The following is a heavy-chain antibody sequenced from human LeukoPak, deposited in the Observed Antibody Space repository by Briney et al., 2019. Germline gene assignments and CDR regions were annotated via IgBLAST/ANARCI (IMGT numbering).Heavy chain of an antibody. J-gene: IGHJ6*03. D-gene: IGHD6-19*01. Sequence: GGSLRLSCAASGFTFSSYSMNWVRQAPGKGLEWVSSISSSSSYIYYADSVKGRFTISRDNAKNSLYPQMNSLRAEDTAVYYCARGAGPYYYHYMDVWGKGTTVTVSS. CDR2: ISSSSSYI. V-gene: IGHV3-21*01. CDR1: GFTFSSYS. CDR3: ARGAGPYYYHYMDV.